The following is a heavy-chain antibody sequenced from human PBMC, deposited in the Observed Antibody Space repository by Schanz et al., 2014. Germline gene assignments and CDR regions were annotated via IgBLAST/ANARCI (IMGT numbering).Heavy chain of an antibody. V-gene: IGHV3-23*04. CDR1: GFNFRSYP. Sequence: EVQLVESGGGLVQPGGSLRLSCAASGFNFRSYPMSWVRQAPGKGLEWVSAINSGGDSTYYADSVKGRLTISRDNSKNTLYLQMNSLRADDTAVYYCALMSAYFDYWGQGTLVTVSS. D-gene: IGHD2-8*01. CDR3: ALMSAYFDY. J-gene: IGHJ4*02. CDR2: INSGGDST.